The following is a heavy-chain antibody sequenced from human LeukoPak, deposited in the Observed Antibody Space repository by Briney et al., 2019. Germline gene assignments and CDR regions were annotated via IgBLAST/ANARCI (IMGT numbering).Heavy chain of an antibody. D-gene: IGHD2-2*02. Sequence: GGSLRLSCAASGFTFSSYSMNWVRQAPGKGLEWVSYISSSSSTIYYADSVKGRFTISRDNAKNSLYLQMNSLRAEDTAVYYCARGAYCSSTSCYSPWGQGTLVTVSS. CDR2: ISSSSSTI. CDR3: ARGAYCSSTSCYSP. J-gene: IGHJ5*02. V-gene: IGHV3-48*01. CDR1: GFTFSSYS.